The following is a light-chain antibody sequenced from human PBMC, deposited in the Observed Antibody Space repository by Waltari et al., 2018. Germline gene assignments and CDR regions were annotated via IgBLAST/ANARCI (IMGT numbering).Light chain of an antibody. V-gene: IGLV1-44*01. CDR2: SNN. Sequence: QSVLTQPHSASGTPGQRVTISCSGSSSNIGSDTVHWYQQLPGTAPKLLIYSNNQRPSGFPYRFSGSKSGTSASLAISGLQSEDEADYYCAAWDDSLNGVVFGGGTKLTVL. J-gene: IGLJ2*01. CDR3: AAWDDSLNGVV. CDR1: SSNIGSDT.